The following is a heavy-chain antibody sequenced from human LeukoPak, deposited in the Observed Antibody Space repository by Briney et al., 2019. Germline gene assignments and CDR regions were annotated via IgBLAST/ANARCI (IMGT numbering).Heavy chain of an antibody. J-gene: IGHJ4*02. CDR2: IYNSGST. CDR3: ARDRAAAGSGFDY. Sequence: PSETLSLTCTVSGGFISGHYWTWIRQPPGKGLEWIGYIYNSGSTKYSPSLKSRVTISVDTSKNQFSLKLSSVTAADTAVCYCARDRAAAGSGFDYWGQGTLVTVSS. D-gene: IGHD6-13*01. V-gene: IGHV4-4*08. CDR1: GGFISGHY.